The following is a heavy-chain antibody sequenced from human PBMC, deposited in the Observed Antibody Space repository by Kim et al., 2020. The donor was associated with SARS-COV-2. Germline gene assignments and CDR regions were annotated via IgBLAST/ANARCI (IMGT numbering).Heavy chain of an antibody. V-gene: IGHV1-18*01. J-gene: IGHJ5*02. CDR3: ARIYCCGDCYGGWFDP. CDR2: ISAYNGNT. CDR1: GYTFTSYG. Sequence: ASVKVSCKASGYTFTSYGISWVRQAPGQGLEWMGWISAYNGNTNYAQKLQGRVTMTTDTSTSTAYMELRSLRSDDTAVYYCARIYCCGDCYGGWFDPWGQGTLVTVSS. D-gene: IGHD2-21*02.